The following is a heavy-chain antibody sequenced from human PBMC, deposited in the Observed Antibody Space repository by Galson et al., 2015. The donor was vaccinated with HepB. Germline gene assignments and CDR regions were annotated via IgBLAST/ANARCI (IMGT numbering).Heavy chain of an antibody. CDR2: ASYNGGKT. CDR3: ARDEYGSQGRSYNFDS. D-gene: IGHD1-26*01. CDR1: GFTFSDYA. J-gene: IGHJ4*02. V-gene: IGHV3-30*04. Sequence: SLRLSCAASGFTFSDYAMHWVRQAPGKGLEWVAVASYNGGKTYYADSVKGRFTISRDNSKNTLYLQMDSLRTDDTAVYHCARDEYGSQGRSYNFDSWGQGALVTVSS.